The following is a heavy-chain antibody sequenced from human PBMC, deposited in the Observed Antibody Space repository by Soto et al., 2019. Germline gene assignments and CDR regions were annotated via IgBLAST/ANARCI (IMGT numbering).Heavy chain of an antibody. CDR1: GGSISSGGYY. D-gene: IGHD3-16*01. V-gene: IGHV4-31*03. J-gene: IGHJ4*02. Sequence: QVQLQESGPGLVKPSQTLSLTCTVSGGSISSGGYYWSWIRQHPGKGLEWIGYIYYSGSTYYNPSLKSRVTISVDTSKNQFSLKLSSVTAADTAVYYCASLWREVVIELQETSVWGNFDYWGQGTLVTVSS. CDR2: IYYSGST. CDR3: ASLWREVVIELQETSVWGNFDY.